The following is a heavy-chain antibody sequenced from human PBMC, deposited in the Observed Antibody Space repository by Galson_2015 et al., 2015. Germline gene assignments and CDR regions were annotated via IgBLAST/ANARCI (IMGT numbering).Heavy chain of an antibody. D-gene: IGHD5-12*01. J-gene: IGHJ4*02. CDR2: ISGSGGST. CDR1: GFTFSSYA. V-gene: IGHV3-23*01. Sequence: SLRLSCAASGFTFSSYAMSWVRQAPGKGLEWVSAISGSGGSTYYADSVKGRFTISRDNSKNTLYLQMNSLRAEDTAVYYCAKDGEWGVATIAGVSDYWGQGTLVTVSS. CDR3: AKDGEWGVATIAGVSDY.